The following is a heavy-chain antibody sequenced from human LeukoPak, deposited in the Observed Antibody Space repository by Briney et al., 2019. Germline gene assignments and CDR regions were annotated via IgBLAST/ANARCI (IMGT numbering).Heavy chain of an antibody. V-gene: IGHV1-69*04. J-gene: IGHJ1*01. CDR2: IIPTFGIA. CDR1: GGTFSSYA. Sequence: ASVKVSCKASGGTFSSYAISWVRQAPGQGLEWMGRIIPTFGIANYAQKFQGRVTITADKSTSTAYMELSSLRSEDTAVYYCAELYYYDSSGYYYEYFQHWGQGTLVTVSS. CDR3: AELYYYDSSGYYYEYFQH. D-gene: IGHD3-22*01.